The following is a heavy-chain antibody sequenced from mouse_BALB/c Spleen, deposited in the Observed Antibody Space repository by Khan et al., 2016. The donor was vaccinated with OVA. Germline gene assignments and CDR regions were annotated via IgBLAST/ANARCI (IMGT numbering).Heavy chain of an antibody. CDR2: ISYSGST. V-gene: IGHV3-2*02. CDR3: ARDGRGYAMDY. D-gene: IGHD2-3*01. Sequence: VQLKESGPGLVKPSQSLSLTCTVTGYSITSDYAWNWIRQFPGNKLEWMGYISYSGSTSYNPSLKSRISIIRDTSKNQFFLQLNSVTTEDTATCYCARDGRGYAMDYWGQGTSVTVSS. J-gene: IGHJ4*01. CDR1: GYSITSDYA.